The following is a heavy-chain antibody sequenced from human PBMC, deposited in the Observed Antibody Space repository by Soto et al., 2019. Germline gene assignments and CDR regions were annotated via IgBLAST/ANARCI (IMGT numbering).Heavy chain of an antibody. CDR1: GGSFTGYY. J-gene: IGHJ6*04. CDR2: INHSGST. V-gene: IGHV4-34*01. Sequence: PSETLSLTCAVYGGSFTGYYWSWIRQPPGKGLEWIGEINHSGSTNYNPSLKSRVTISVDTSKNQFSLKLSSVTAADTAVYYCARGGGGGYCSGGSCPPHYYYGMDVWGKGTTVTVSS. CDR3: ARGGGGGYCSGGSCPPHYYYGMDV. D-gene: IGHD2-15*01.